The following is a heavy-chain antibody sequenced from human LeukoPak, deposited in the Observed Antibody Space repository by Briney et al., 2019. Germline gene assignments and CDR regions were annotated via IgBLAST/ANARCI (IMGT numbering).Heavy chain of an antibody. CDR1: GGTFSSYA. Sequence: ASVKVSCKASGGTFSSYAISWVRQAPGQGLEWMGGIIPIFGTANYAQKFQGRVTITADESTSTAYMELSSLRSEDTAVYYCASAGLVRGAFDIWGQGTMVTVSS. D-gene: IGHD6-19*01. CDR3: ASAGLVRGAFDI. CDR2: IIPIFGTA. V-gene: IGHV1-69*13. J-gene: IGHJ3*02.